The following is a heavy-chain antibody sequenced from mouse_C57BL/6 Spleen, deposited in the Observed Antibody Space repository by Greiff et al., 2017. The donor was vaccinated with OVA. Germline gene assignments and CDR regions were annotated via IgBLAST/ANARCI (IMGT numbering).Heavy chain of an antibody. Sequence: QVQLQQSVAELARPGASVKLSCTASGYTFTSSGISWVKQRTGQGLEWIGEIYPRSGNTYYTEKFKGKATLTADKSSSTAYMELRSLTSEDSAVYFCATIVTNYYAMDYWGQGTSVTVSS. CDR3: ATIVTNYYAMDY. V-gene: IGHV1-81*01. J-gene: IGHJ4*01. D-gene: IGHD2-5*01. CDR1: GYTFTSSG. CDR2: IYPRSGNT.